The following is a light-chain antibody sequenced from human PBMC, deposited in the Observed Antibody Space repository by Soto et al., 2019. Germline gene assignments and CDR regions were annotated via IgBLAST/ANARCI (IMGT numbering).Light chain of an antibody. CDR3: GTWDSSLSAGGV. Sequence: QSVLTQPPSVSAAPGQKVTISCSGSSSNIGNNYVSWYQQLPGTAPKLLIYDNNKRPPGIPDRFSGSKSGTSATLGITGLQTGDEADYYGGTWDSSLSAGGVFGTGTKLTVL. CDR2: DNN. CDR1: SSNIGNNY. V-gene: IGLV1-51*01. J-gene: IGLJ1*01.